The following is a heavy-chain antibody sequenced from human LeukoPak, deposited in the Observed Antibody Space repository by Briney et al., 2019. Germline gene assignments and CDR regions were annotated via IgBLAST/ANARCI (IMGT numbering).Heavy chain of an antibody. CDR2: IKQDGSEK. J-gene: IGHJ4*02. V-gene: IGHV3-7*01. CDR3: ASTVLLWFGESRWDYFDY. Sequence: GGSLRLSCAASGFTFSSYWMSWVRQAPGKGLEWVANIKQDGSEKYYVDSVKGRFTISRDNAKNSLYPQMNSLRAEDTAVYYCASTVLLWFGESRWDYFDYWGQGTLVTVSS. CDR1: GFTFSSYW. D-gene: IGHD3-10*01.